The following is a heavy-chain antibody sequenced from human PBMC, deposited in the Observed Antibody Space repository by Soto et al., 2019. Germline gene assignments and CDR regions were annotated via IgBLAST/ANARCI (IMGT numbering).Heavy chain of an antibody. CDR2: IYSGGRT. J-gene: IGHJ4*02. CDR3: ARRSSKRYFDY. Sequence: EVQLVESGGGLVQPGGSLRLSCAAAGFTVSTNYMTWVRQAPGKGLEWVSIIYSGGRTYSADSVKDRFTISTDNSKNTLYLQMHSLRAEDTAVYYCARRSSKRYFDYWGQGTLVSVSS. CDR1: GFTVSTNY. V-gene: IGHV3-66*01.